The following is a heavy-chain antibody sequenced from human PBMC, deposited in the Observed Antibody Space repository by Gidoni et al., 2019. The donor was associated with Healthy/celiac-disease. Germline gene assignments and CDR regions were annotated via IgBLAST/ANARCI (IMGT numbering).Heavy chain of an antibody. CDR2: ISGCGCGI. D-gene: IGHD2-2*01. CDR1: GFTFRSFA. CDR3: ALGVVVVPAAYYDY. Sequence: EVQLLESGGGLVQPGGSLRLSCAASGFTFRSFAMSWVRQAPGKGLECVSSISGCGCGIYYADPVKSRFTISRDNSKNTLYLQMNSLRAEDAALYYCALGVVVVPAAYYDYWGQGTLVTVSS. V-gene: IGHV3-23*01. J-gene: IGHJ4*02.